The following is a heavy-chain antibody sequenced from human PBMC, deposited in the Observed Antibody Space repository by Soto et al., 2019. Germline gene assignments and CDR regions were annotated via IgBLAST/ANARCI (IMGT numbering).Heavy chain of an antibody. CDR3: AKRGYCSGAGCVFDY. J-gene: IGHJ4*02. Sequence: ELHLLESGGGLVQPGGSLGLACVASGFTFSIYAMTWVRQAPGKGLEWVSAIGGNDGSTFYADAVKSRFTISRDNSKTPLYLPMDSLRAEDTAVYYCAKRGYCSGAGCVFDYWGQGTLVTVSS. V-gene: IGHV3-23*01. CDR1: GFTFSIYA. D-gene: IGHD2-15*01. CDR2: IGGNDGST.